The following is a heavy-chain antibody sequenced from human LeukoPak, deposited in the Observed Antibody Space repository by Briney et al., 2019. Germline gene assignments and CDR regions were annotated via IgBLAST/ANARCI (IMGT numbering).Heavy chain of an antibody. D-gene: IGHD3-22*01. CDR1: EFTFRSYW. J-gene: IGHJ4*02. Sequence: PGGSLRLSCAASEFTFRSYWMSWVRLAPGKGLEWVASIKEDGSEKFYVGSVKGRFTISRDNSKNTLYLQMNSLRAEDTAVYYCARARDYYDSSGFDYWGQGTLVTVSS. V-gene: IGHV3-7*01. CDR3: ARARDYYDSSGFDY. CDR2: IKEDGSEK.